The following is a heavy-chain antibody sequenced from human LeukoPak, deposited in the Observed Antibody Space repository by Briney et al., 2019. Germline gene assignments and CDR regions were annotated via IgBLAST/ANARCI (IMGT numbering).Heavy chain of an antibody. CDR1: GFSFSSYT. J-gene: IGHJ4*02. D-gene: IGHD6-13*01. CDR3: ARGAEAAGTLRLDYFDY. CDR2: ISSSSSYI. V-gene: IGHV3-21*04. Sequence: PGGSLTLSCAASGFSFSSYTMNWVRHAPGPGLEWVSIISSSSSYIYYADSVKGRFIISRDNSKNTLYLQMYSLRAEDTAVYYCARGAEAAGTLRLDYFDYWGQGTLVTVSS.